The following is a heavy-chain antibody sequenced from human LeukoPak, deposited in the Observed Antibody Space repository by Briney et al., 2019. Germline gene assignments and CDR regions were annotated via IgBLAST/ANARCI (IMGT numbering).Heavy chain of an antibody. CDR2: IDPDTGDT. Sequence: GASVKVSCKPSGYTFIDHYLHWVRQAPGQGLESLGWIDPDTGDTNYPQKFQGRVTMSRDTSISTAYTELNRLRPDDTAVYYCARAGHNSNSGGYDFWGLGTLVTVSS. J-gene: IGHJ4*02. V-gene: IGHV1-2*02. D-gene: IGHD3-22*01. CDR1: GYTFIDHY. CDR3: ARAGHNSNSGGYDF.